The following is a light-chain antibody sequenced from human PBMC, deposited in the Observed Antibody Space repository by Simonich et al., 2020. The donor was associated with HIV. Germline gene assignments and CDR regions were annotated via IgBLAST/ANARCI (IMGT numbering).Light chain of an antibody. CDR2: GTS. Sequence: EVVMTQSPATLSVSPGERATLSCRASQSVGSSYLAWYQQKPGQAPRLLIYGTSTRATGIPARCSGSGSGTEFTLTISSLQSEDFAVYYCQQYNNWPPMYTFGQGTKLEIK. CDR1: QSVGSSY. CDR3: QQYNNWPPMYT. J-gene: IGKJ2*01. V-gene: IGKV3-15*01.